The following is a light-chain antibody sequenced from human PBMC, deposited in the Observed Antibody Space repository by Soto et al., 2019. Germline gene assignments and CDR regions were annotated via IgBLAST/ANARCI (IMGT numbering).Light chain of an antibody. CDR1: QSISSW. Sequence: TQSPATLSVSPGGSGIVYXGASQSISSWLAWYQQKPGKAPKLLIYKASSLESGVPSRFSGSGSGTEFTLTISSLQPDDFATYYCQHHNSYSEAFGQGTKVDIK. J-gene: IGKJ1*01. CDR3: QHHNSYSEA. CDR2: KAS. V-gene: IGKV1-5*03.